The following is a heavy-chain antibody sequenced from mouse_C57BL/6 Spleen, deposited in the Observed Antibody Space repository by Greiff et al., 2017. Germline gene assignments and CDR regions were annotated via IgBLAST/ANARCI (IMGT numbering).Heavy chain of an antibody. Sequence: VQLQESGAELARPGASVKLSCKASGYTFTSYGISWVKQRTGQGLEWIGEIYPRSGNTYYNEKFKGKATLTADKSSSTAYMELRSLTSEDSAVYFCARSRDLYAMDYWGQGTSVTVSS. V-gene: IGHV1-81*01. CDR2: IYPRSGNT. D-gene: IGHD3-3*01. CDR3: ARSRDLYAMDY. CDR1: GYTFTSYG. J-gene: IGHJ4*01.